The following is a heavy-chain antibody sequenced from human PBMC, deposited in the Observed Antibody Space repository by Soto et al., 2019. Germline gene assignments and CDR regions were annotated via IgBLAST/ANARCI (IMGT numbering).Heavy chain of an antibody. CDR3: ARDRGRPDLRDTHYYDSSDLDYGMDV. V-gene: IGHV1-18*01. CDR1: GYTFTSYC. CDR2: ISAYNGNT. J-gene: IGHJ6*02. Sequence: ASVKVSCKASGYTFTSYCISWVRQAPGQGLEWMGWISAYNGNTKYAQKLQGRVTMTTDTSTSTAYMELRSLRSDDTAVYYCARDRGRPDLRDTHYYDSSDLDYGMDVWGQGTTVTVSS. D-gene: IGHD3-22*01.